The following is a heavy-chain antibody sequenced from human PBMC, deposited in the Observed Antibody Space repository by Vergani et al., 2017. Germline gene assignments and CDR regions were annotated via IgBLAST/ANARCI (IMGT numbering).Heavy chain of an antibody. CDR2: IRYDGSNK. Sequence: QVQVVQAGAEVKKSGASVQVSCKTSGYTFSNYFMHWVRQAPGKGLEWVAFIRYDGSNKYYADFVKGRFTNSRDNSKNTRYLQMNSLRAEDTAVYYCAKDITPAAAGTDYWGQGTLVTVSS. D-gene: IGHD6-13*01. J-gene: IGHJ4*02. CDR3: AKDITPAAAGTDY. V-gene: IGHV3-30*02. CDR1: GYTFSNYF.